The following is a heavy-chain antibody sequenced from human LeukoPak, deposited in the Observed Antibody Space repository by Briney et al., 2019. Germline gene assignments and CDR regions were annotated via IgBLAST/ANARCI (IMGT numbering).Heavy chain of an antibody. Sequence: GGSLRLSCAASGFTFSSYAMHWVRQAPGKGLEYVSAISSNGGSTYYANSVKGRFTISRDNSKNTLYLQIGSLRAEDMAVYYCARDSVGATQNSVWFDPWGQGTLVTVSS. CDR1: GFTFSSYA. CDR2: ISSNGGST. J-gene: IGHJ5*02. CDR3: ARDSVGATQNSVWFDP. D-gene: IGHD1-26*01. V-gene: IGHV3-64*01.